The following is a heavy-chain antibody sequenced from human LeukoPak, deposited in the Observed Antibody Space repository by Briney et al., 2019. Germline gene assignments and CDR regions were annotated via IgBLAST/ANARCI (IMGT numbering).Heavy chain of an antibody. J-gene: IGHJ4*02. CDR2: ISAYNGNT. D-gene: IGHD3-10*01. Sequence: GASVKVSCKASGYTFSSYGISWVRQAPGQGLEWMGWISAYNGNTNYAQKLQGRVTMTTDTSTSTAYMELRSLRSDDTAVYYCASWPVDDGSGSKVDYWGQGTLVTVSS. CDR1: GYTFSSYG. V-gene: IGHV1-18*01. CDR3: ASWPVDDGSGSKVDY.